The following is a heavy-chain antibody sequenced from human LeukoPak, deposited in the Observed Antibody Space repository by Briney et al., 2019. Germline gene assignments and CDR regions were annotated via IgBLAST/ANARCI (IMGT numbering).Heavy chain of an antibody. D-gene: IGHD4-17*01. J-gene: IGHJ4*02. Sequence: GGSLRLSCAASGFTFNSYGIHWVRQAPGKGLEWVAVIWYDGNNKYNADSVKGRFTISRDSSKNTMYLQMNSLRAEDTAVYYCAREHTTVTSLLDYWGQGTLVTVSS. CDR2: IWYDGNNK. CDR3: AREHTTVTSLLDY. CDR1: GFTFNSYG. V-gene: IGHV3-33*01.